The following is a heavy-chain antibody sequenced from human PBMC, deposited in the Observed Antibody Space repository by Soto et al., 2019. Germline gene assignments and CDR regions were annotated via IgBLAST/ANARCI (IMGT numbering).Heavy chain of an antibody. CDR2: INPNSGST. Sequence: ASVKVSCKASGYTFTSYYMRWVRQAPGQGLEWMGLINPNSGSTNYAQKFQGWVTMTRDTSISTAYMELSRLRSDDTAVYYCARGPQAMVRGWADYYYYGMDVWGQGTTVTISS. CDR3: ARGPQAMVRGWADYYYYGMDV. CDR1: GYTFTSYY. D-gene: IGHD3-10*01. V-gene: IGHV1-2*04. J-gene: IGHJ6*02.